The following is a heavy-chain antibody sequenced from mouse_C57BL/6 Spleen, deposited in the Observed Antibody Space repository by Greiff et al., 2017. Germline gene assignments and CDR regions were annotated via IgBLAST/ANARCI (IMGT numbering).Heavy chain of an antibody. V-gene: IGHV14-2*01. J-gene: IGHJ3*01. CDR3: ARRILAY. CDR2: IDPEDGET. CDR1: GFNIKDYY. Sequence: VHVKQSGAELVKPGASVKLSCTASGFNIKDYYMHWVKQRTEQGLEWIGRIDPEDGETKYDPKFQGKATITADTSSITAYMQLSSLTSEDTAVYYCARRILAYWGQGTLVTVSA.